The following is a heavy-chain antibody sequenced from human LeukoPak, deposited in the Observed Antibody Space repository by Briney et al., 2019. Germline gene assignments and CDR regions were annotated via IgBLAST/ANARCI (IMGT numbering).Heavy chain of an antibody. Sequence: KPGGSLRLSCAASGFTFSDYYVNWIRQAPGKGLGWVSYISSSGSAIYYADSVKGRFTISRDYAKNSLYLQMNSLRAEDTAVYYCATLGRNYFDSWGQGTLVTVSS. CDR3: ATLGRNYFDS. CDR1: GFTFSDYY. V-gene: IGHV3-11*01. J-gene: IGHJ4*02. CDR2: ISSSGSAI. D-gene: IGHD2-15*01.